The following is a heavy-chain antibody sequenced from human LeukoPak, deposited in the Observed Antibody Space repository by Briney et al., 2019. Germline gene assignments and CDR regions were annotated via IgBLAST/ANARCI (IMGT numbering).Heavy chain of an antibody. CDR2: INWDGGST. V-gene: IGHV3-20*01. J-gene: IGHJ4*02. CDR3: AGGDRNGWYFNY. D-gene: IGHD6-19*01. Sequence: GGSLRLSCAASEFSFTNAWMTWVRQAPGKGLEWVSGINWDGGSTGYADSVKGRFTISRDNVKNSLHLQMNSLRAEDTALYLCAGGDRNGWYFNYWGQGTLVTVSS. CDR1: EFSFTNAW.